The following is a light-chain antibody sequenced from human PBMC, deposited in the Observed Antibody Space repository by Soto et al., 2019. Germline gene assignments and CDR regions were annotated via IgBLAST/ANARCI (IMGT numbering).Light chain of an antibody. V-gene: IGKV3-11*01. CDR3: QQRADWPLT. CDR1: QSVSGY. Sequence: EIVLTQSPATVSLSPGDRATLSCRASQSVSGYFAWYQQKPGQAPRLLIYDTSNRATGIPARFSGSGSGTDFTLPISSLELEDFAVYYCQQRADWPLTFGQGTRVEIK. CDR2: DTS. J-gene: IGKJ1*01.